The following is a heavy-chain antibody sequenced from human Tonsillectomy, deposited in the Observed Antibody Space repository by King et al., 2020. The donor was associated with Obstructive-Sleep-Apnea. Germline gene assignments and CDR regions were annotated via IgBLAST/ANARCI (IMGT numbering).Heavy chain of an antibody. J-gene: IGHJ6*02. D-gene: IGHD3-22*01. CDR3: APTPRNYYSDRSGSKYYYYNMDV. V-gene: IGHV2-26*01. CDR2: IFSNDGK. CDR1: GFSLSNARMG. Sequence: TLKESGPVLVKPTETLTLTCTVSGFSLSNARMGVSWIRQPPGKALEWLAHIFSNDGKSYSTSLKSRLTISKDTSKSQVVLTMTNMDPVDTATYYCAPTPRNYYSDRSGSKYYYYNMDVWGQGTTVTVSS.